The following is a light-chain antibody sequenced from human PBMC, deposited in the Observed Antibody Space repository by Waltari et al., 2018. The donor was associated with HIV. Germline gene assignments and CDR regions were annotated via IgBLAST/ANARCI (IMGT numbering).Light chain of an antibody. J-gene: IGKJ4*01. CDR2: SAA. CDR3: QQYYSTPLT. CDR1: QSVLYSSNNKNY. V-gene: IGKV4-1*01. Sequence: DIVMTQSPNSLTVSLGERATINCKPSQSVLYSSNNKNYLAWYQQKPGQPPKLVISSAATRESGVPDRFSGSGSGTDFKLTISSLQAEDVAVYHCQQYYSTPLTFGGGTRVEIK.